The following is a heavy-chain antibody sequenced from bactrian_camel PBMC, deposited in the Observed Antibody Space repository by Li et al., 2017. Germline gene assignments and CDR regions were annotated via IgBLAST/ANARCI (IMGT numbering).Heavy chain of an antibody. D-gene: IGHD4*01. CDR2: ITSLPSLSRAA. J-gene: IGHJ6*01. V-gene: IGHV3S40*01. CDR1: GITFSRHD. CDR3: AAPNRDYGGRTAADFGY. Sequence: EVQLVESGGGLVQPGESLRLSCVASGITFSRHDMSWVRQAPGKEVEWVAGITSLPSLSRAASYADPVKGRVTVSADNAKNTLYLQMNGAKPEDTAVYYCAAPNRDYGGRTAADFGYWGQGTQVTVS.